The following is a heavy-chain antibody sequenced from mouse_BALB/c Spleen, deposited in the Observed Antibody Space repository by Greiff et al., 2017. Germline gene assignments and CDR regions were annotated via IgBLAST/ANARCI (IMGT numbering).Heavy chain of an antibody. V-gene: IGHV2-9*02. CDR3: ARDPNWDVDYFDY. CDR1: GFSLTSYG. D-gene: IGHD4-1*02. J-gene: IGHJ2*01. Sequence: QVQLKESGPGLVAPSQSLSITCTVSGFSLTSYGVHWVRQPPGKGLEWLGVIWAGGSTNYNSALMSRLSISKDNSKSQVFLKMNSLQTDDTAMYYCARDPNWDVDYFDYWGQGTTLTVSA. CDR2: IWAGGST.